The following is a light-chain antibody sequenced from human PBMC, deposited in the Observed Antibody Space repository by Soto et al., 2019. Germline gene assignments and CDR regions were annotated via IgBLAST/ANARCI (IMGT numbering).Light chain of an antibody. Sequence: DLVMTQSPDSLAVSLGERATINCKSSQSVLYSSNNKNYLAWYQQKPGQPPKLLIYWASTRESGVPDRFSGSGSGTDFTLTISSLQAEDVAVYYCQQYYSTPRTFGRGTKVEIK. CDR1: QSVLYSSNNKNY. CDR3: QQYYSTPRT. CDR2: WAS. V-gene: IGKV4-1*01. J-gene: IGKJ1*01.